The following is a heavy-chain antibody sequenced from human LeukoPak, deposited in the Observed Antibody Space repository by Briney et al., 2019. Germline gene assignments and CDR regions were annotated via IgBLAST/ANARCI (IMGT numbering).Heavy chain of an antibody. Sequence: KPSETLSLTCTVSGGSISSSSYYWGWIRQPPGRGLEWIGSIYYSGSTYYNPSLKSRVTISVDTSKNQFSLKLSSVTAADTAVYYCARITGIEAAGDYWGQGTLVTVSS. D-gene: IGHD6-25*01. CDR3: ARITGIEAAGDY. CDR1: GGSISSSSYY. CDR2: IYYSGST. J-gene: IGHJ4*02. V-gene: IGHV4-39*01.